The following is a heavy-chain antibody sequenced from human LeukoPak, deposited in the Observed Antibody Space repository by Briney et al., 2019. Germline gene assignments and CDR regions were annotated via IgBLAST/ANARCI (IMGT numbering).Heavy chain of an antibody. Sequence: GGSLRLSCAASGFTFSSDTMNWVRQAPGKGLEWVSSISSSSYIYYADSVKGRFTISRDNAKKSLYLQMNSLRAEDTAVYYCARQIAVADADYWGQGTLVTVSS. CDR3: ARQIAVADADY. CDR1: GFTFSSDT. V-gene: IGHV3-21*01. J-gene: IGHJ4*02. D-gene: IGHD6-19*01. CDR2: ISSSSYI.